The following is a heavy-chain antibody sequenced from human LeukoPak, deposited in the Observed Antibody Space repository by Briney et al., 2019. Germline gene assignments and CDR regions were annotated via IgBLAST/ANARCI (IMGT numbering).Heavy chain of an antibody. CDR2: ISSSGSTI. CDR1: RFVFSSYE. Sequence: GGSLRLSCAASRFVFSSYEMNWVRQAPGKGLEWVSYISSSGSTIYYADSVQGRFTISRDNAKNSLYLQMNSLRADDTALYYCARVNGGNYYYFDYWGQGTLVTVSS. J-gene: IGHJ4*02. V-gene: IGHV3-48*03. CDR3: ARVNGGNYYYFDY. D-gene: IGHD4/OR15-4a*01.